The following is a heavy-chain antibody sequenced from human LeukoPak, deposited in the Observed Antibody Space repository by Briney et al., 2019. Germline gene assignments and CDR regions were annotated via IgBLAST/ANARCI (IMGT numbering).Heavy chain of an antibody. V-gene: IGHV4-59*08. Sequence: SETLSLTCTVSGGSISSYYWSWIRQPPGKGLEWIGYIYYSGSTNYNPSLKSRVTISVDTSKNQFSLKLSSVTAADTAVYYCASFQARRGFDYWGQGTLVTVSS. D-gene: IGHD3-10*01. CDR1: GGSISSYY. CDR2: IYYSGST. J-gene: IGHJ4*02. CDR3: ASFQARRGFDY.